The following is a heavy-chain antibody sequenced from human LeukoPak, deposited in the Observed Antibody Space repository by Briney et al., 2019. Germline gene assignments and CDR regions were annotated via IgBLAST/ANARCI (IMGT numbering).Heavy chain of an antibody. CDR2: VLGSGGST. Sequence: GASLRLSCAASGFTFSNYAMSWVRQAPGKRLEWVSAVLGSGGSTYYADSVKGRFTVSRDNSKSTLYLQMNSLRAEDTALYYCAKWGDNDVLTGYYVPDYWGQGTLVTVSS. CDR3: AKWGDNDVLTGYYVPDY. V-gene: IGHV3-23*01. CDR1: GFTFSNYA. D-gene: IGHD3-9*01. J-gene: IGHJ4*02.